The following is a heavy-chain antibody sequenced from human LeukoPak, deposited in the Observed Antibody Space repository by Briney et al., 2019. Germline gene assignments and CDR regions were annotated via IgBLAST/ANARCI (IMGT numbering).Heavy chain of an antibody. D-gene: IGHD3-16*01. V-gene: IGHV3-13*04. CDR1: GFTFSRYD. J-gene: IGHJ5*02. CDR2: IGTGGNT. Sequence: GGSLRLSCAASGFTFSRYDMHWVRQATGKGLEWISSIGTGGNTYYIGSVKGRFTISRENAKSSLYLQMNSLRAGDTAVYYCVRGGEIGFDPWGQGTLVTVSS. CDR3: VRGGEIGFDP.